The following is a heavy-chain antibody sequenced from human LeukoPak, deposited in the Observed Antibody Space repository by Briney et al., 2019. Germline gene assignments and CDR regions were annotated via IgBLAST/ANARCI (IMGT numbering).Heavy chain of an antibody. Sequence: SETLSLTCTVSGGSISSGDYYRSWIRQPPGKGLEWIGYIYYSGSTYYNPSLKSRVTISVDTSKNQFSLKLSSVTAADTAVYYCARAFLPAATSFDYWGQGTLVTVSS. J-gene: IGHJ4*02. D-gene: IGHD2-2*01. V-gene: IGHV4-30-4*08. CDR1: GGSISSGDYY. CDR3: ARAFLPAATSFDY. CDR2: IYYSGST.